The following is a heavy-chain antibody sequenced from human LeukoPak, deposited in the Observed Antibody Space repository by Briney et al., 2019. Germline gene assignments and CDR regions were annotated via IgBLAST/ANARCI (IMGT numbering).Heavy chain of an antibody. CDR2: NSSSGGST. CDR1: GSTFGSYD. V-gene: IGHV3-23*01. J-gene: IGHJ4*02. Sequence: GGSLRLSRAASGSTFGSYDMSWVRQAPGKGMEWVSDNSSSGGSTYYADSVKGRFTIYRDNSKNTLYLQMHSLRAEDTAVYYCAKDASSRTYYDHWGQGTLATVSS. CDR3: AKDASSRTYYDH. D-gene: IGHD2-2*01.